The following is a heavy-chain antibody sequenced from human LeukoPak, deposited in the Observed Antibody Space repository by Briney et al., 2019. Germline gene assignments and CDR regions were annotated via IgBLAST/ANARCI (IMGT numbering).Heavy chain of an antibody. J-gene: IGHJ4*02. D-gene: IGHD5-18*01. CDR2: ISGSGGST. Sequence: GGSLRLSCAASGFTFSSYAMSWVRQAPRKGLEWVSAISGSGGSTYYADSVKGRFTISRDNSKNTLYLQMNSLRAEDTAVYYCAKDRYGYDDPTYFDYWGQGTLVTVSS. V-gene: IGHV3-23*01. CDR3: AKDRYGYDDPTYFDY. CDR1: GFTFSSYA.